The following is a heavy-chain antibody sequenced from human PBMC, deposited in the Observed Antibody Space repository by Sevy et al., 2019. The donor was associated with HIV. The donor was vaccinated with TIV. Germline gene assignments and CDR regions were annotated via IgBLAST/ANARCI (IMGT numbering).Heavy chain of an antibody. CDR1: GFTFGSYT. D-gene: IGHD3-22*01. Sequence: GGSLRLSCAASGFTFGSYTLHWVRQAPGKGLEWVALISQTYNGSKKYYIDSVQGRFTISRDNSKNATYLQMDSLTTEYTAVYYCARDNSGYFFFDYWGQGTLVTVSS. CDR2: ISQTYNGSKK. CDR3: ARDNSGYFFFDY. V-gene: IGHV3-30-3*01. J-gene: IGHJ4*02.